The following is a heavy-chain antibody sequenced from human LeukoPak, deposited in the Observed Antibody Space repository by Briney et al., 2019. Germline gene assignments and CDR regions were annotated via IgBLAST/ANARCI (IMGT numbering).Heavy chain of an antibody. CDR2: ISSSSSYI. CDR3: ATSYDFWSGYYAY. Sequence: GGSLRLSCAASGFTFSSYSMNWVRQAPGKGLEWVSSISSSSSYIYYADSVKGRFTISRDNAKNSLYLQMNSLRAEDTAVYYCATSYDFWSGYYAYWGQGTLVTVSS. J-gene: IGHJ4*02. V-gene: IGHV3-21*04. D-gene: IGHD3-3*01. CDR1: GFTFSSYS.